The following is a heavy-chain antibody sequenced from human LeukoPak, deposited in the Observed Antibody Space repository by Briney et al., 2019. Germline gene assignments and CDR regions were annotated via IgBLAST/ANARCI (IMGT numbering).Heavy chain of an antibody. CDR3: ARSAGTIFGVVASDY. D-gene: IGHD3-3*01. J-gene: IGHJ4*02. V-gene: IGHV2-26*01. CDR2: IFSNDEK. Sequence: TWVRQPPGKALEWLAHIFSNDEKSYSTSLKSRLTISKDTSKSQVVLTMTNMDPVDTATYYCARSAGTIFGVVASDYWGQGTLATVSS.